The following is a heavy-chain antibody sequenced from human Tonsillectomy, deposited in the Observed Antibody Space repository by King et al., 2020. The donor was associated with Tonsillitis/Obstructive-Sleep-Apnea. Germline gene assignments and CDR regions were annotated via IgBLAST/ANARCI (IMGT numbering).Heavy chain of an antibody. V-gene: IGHV2-26*01. CDR2: LFSNDEK. CDR3: ARIGGAARPY. D-gene: IGHD6-6*01. Sequence: TLKESGPVLVKPTETLTLTCTVSGLSLRNARMGVSWIRQPPAKALEWLPHLFSNDEKSYSTPLKGRPTTSKDTSHSQVVLTMTNMDPVDTATYYCARIGGAARPYWGQGTLVTVSS. J-gene: IGHJ4*02. CDR1: GLSLRNARMG.